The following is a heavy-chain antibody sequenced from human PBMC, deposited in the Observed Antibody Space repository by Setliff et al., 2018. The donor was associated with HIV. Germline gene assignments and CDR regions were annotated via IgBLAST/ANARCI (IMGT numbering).Heavy chain of an antibody. CDR3: TNLRGEEAGNFYYFYFGLDV. D-gene: IGHD2-21*02. CDR1: GGSLRSHS. CDR2: AIPKFGTS. V-gene: IGHV1-69*13. J-gene: IGHJ6*02. Sequence: ASVKVSCKASGGSLRSHSINWVRQAPGQGLEWMAGAIPKFGTSNYAHKFQGRMTITADESTSTAYMELTGLRSEDTAVYYCTNLRGEEAGNFYYFYFGLDVWGQGTTVTVSS.